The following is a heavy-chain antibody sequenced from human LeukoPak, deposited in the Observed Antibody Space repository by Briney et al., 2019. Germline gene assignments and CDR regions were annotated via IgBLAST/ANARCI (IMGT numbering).Heavy chain of an antibody. J-gene: IGHJ4*02. D-gene: IGHD3-3*01. CDR1: GYTFTGYY. V-gene: IGHV1-2*02. Sequence: ASVTVSCTASGYTFTGYYMHWVRQAPGQGLEWMGWINPNSGGTNYAQKFRGRVTMTRDTSISTAYVELSRLRSDDTAVYYCARGGRGRVRFLEWFENGAPDYWGQGTLVTVSS. CDR3: ARGGRGRVRFLEWFENGAPDY. CDR2: INPNSGGT.